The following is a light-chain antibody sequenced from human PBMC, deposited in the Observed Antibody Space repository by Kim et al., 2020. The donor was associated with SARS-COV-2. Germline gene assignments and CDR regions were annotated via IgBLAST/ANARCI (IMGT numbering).Light chain of an antibody. J-gene: IGLJ2*01. CDR1: SNNVGNRG. Sequence: QPATLTCTRNSNNVGNRGAARLQQHQGRPPKLLSNRNNNRPSGISERFSASRSEDTASLTIIGLQPEDEADYFCSTWDSSLIAVIFGGGTQLTVL. V-gene: IGLV10-54*01. CDR3: STWDSSLIAVI. CDR2: RNN.